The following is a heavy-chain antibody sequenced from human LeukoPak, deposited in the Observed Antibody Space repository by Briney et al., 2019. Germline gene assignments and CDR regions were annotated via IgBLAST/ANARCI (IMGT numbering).Heavy chain of an antibody. CDR2: ISSSGSTI. CDR1: GFTFSSYE. CDR3: ARESGVTLLRGSLNV. Sequence: GGSLRLSCAASGFTFSSYEMNWVRQAPGKGLEWVSYISSSGSTIYYADSVKGRFTTSRDNAKNSLYLQMNSLRAEDTAVYYCARESGVTLLRGSLNVWGKGTTVTISS. J-gene: IGHJ6*04. V-gene: IGHV3-48*03. D-gene: IGHD3-10*01.